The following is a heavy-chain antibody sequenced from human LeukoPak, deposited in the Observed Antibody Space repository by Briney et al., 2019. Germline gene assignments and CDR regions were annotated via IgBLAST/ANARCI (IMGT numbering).Heavy chain of an antibody. D-gene: IGHD1-14*01. J-gene: IGHJ4*02. CDR1: GFIFSSYE. V-gene: IGHV3-48*03. CDR3: LRQGPGNPPR. Sequence: GGSLRLSCAASGFIFSSYEMNWVRQAPGKGLEWVSYISSSGSNIYYADSVRGRFTGSRHDSKNTLDLQMNSLRVDDTAMYYCLRQGPGNPPRWGQGTLVTVSS. CDR2: ISSSGSNI.